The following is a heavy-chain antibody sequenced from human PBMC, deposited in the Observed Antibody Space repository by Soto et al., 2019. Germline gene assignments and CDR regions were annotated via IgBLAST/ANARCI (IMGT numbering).Heavy chain of an antibody. D-gene: IGHD1-26*01. CDR1: GYTFTANY. CDR2: INTNNGGT. J-gene: IGHJ3*02. CDR3: ARGSFVGANRGADAFDS. V-gene: IGHV1-2*04. Sequence: VQLVQSEADVEKPGASVTVSCKTSGYTFTANYIHWVRQAPGQGLEWMGWINTNNGGTHFAQKFQDWVTLTRDKSISTAYMELRRLKSDDTAIYYCARGSFVGANRGADAFDSWGQGTMVSVSS.